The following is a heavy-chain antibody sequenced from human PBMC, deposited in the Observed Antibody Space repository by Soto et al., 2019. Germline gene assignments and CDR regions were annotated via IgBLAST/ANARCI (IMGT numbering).Heavy chain of an antibody. CDR1: GYNFMTYW. J-gene: IGHJ4*02. D-gene: IGHD2-2*01. Sequence: PGESLKISCEASGYNFMTYWVGWVRQMPGKGLEWMGIIFPRDSDTRYSPSFRGLVTISADKSINTAYLQWSSLMPSDTAMYYCVRSYCDAAIYFYDVDSWGQGTVVTVSS. V-gene: IGHV5-51*01. CDR3: VRSYCDAAIYFYDVDS. CDR2: IFPRDSDT.